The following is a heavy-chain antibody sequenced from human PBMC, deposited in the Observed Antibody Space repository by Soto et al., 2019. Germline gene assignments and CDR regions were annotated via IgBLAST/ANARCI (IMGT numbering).Heavy chain of an antibody. J-gene: IGHJ5*02. Sequence: GASVKVSCKASGGTFSSYAISWVRQAPGQGLEWMGGIIPIFGTANYAQKFQGRVTITADESTSTAYMELSSLRSEDTAVYHCARVYLVRGVIITSNWFDPWGQGTLVTVSS. D-gene: IGHD3-10*01. CDR2: IIPIFGTA. CDR1: GGTFSSYA. CDR3: ARVYLVRGVIITSNWFDP. V-gene: IGHV1-69*13.